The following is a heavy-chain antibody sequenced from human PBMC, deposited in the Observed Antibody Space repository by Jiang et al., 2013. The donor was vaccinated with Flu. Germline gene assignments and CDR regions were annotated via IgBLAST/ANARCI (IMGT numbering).Heavy chain of an antibody. V-gene: IGHV6-1*01. CDR3: ARVPRYYYDSSGHYSGAFDI. J-gene: IGHJ3*02. CDR2: TYYRSKWYN. Sequence: RQSPSRGLEWVGRTYYRSKWYNDYAVSVKSRITINPDTSKNQFSLQLNSVTPEDTAVYYCARVPRYYYDSSGHYSGAFDIWGQGTMVTVSS. D-gene: IGHD3-22*01.